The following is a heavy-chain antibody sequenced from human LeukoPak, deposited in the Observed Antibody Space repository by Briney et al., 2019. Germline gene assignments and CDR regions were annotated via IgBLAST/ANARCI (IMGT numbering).Heavy chain of an antibody. CDR1: GFTFSNYA. CDR2: ISGSVSGSGGNT. D-gene: IGHD3-22*01. Sequence: PGGPLRLSCAASGFTFSNYAVSWVRQAPGKGLEWVSAISGSVSGSGGNTYYADSVKGRFTISRDNSKNTLFLQMNSLRAEDTAVYYCAKVDDGTGYPQLPFDYWGQGTLVTVSS. CDR3: AKVDDGTGYPQLPFDY. J-gene: IGHJ4*02. V-gene: IGHV3-23*01.